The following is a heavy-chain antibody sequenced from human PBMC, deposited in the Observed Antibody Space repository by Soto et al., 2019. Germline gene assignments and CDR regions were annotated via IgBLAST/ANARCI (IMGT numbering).Heavy chain of an antibody. D-gene: IGHD3-3*01. V-gene: IGHV4-39*01. J-gene: IGHJ6*03. CDR2: IYYSGST. CDR3: ARRGLYYDFWRGPPGEYYYMDV. CDR1: GCSISSSSYY. Sequence: TSETLSLTCTVSGCSISSSSYYWGWIRQPPGKGLEWIGSIYYSGSTYYNPSLKSRVTISVDTSKNQFSLKLSSVTAADTAVYYCARRGLYYDFWRGPPGEYYYMDVGGKGTTVTVSS.